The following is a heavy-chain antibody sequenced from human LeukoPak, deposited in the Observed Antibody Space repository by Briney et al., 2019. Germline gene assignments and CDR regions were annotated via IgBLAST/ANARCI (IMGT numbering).Heavy chain of an antibody. J-gene: IGHJ5*02. CDR3: ARDARAGGGNWFDP. Sequence: GGSLRLSCAASGFAFSSYAMHWVRQAPGKGLEWVAVISYDGSNKYYADSVKGRFTISRDNSKNTLYLQMNSLRAEDTAVYYCARDARAGGGNWFDPWGQGTLVTVSS. CDR2: ISYDGSNK. CDR1: GFAFSSYA. V-gene: IGHV3-30*04. D-gene: IGHD3-16*01.